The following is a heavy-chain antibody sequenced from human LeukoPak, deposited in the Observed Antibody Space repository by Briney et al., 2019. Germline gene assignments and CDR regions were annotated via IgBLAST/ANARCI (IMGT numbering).Heavy chain of an antibody. Sequence: PSETLSLTCTVSGGSISSYDWTWIRQPPGKALEWIGYIYTTGSSNYNPSLKSRVTISVDTSKNQFFLILSSVTAADTAMYYCAGGEGTYYYASDIWGQGTRVTVSS. CDR1: GGSISSYD. CDR3: AGGEGTYYYASDI. D-gene: IGHD2/OR15-2a*01. CDR2: IYTTGSS. V-gene: IGHV4-4*09. J-gene: IGHJ3*02.